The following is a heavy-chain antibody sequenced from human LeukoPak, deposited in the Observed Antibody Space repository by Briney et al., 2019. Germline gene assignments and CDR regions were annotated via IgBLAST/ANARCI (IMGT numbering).Heavy chain of an antibody. Sequence: KPSETLSLTCAVSGGSYSGHYWGWIRQSPGKGLEWIGEIHYTGATSYNPSVKSRATISGDTSHNPFSLRLTSVTPPDTAVYYCARGVLSIYYFDIWGEGSLGTVSS. J-gene: IGHJ3*02. CDR3: ARGVLSIYYFDI. D-gene: IGHD3-10*01. V-gene: IGHV4-34*01. CDR2: IHYTGAT. CDR1: GGSYSGHY.